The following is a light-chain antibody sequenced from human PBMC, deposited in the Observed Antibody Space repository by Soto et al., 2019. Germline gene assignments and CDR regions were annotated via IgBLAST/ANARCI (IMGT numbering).Light chain of an antibody. J-gene: IGLJ2*01. V-gene: IGLV2-8*01. CDR2: EVD. CDR1: RYDVGGYNY. Sequence: QSALTQPPSVSGSPGQSVTMSCTGTRYDVGGYNYVSWYQQHPGKAPKVIIYEVDKRPSGVSDRFSGSNSGYTASLTVSGLMPEDEADYFCCSDTGGDKVIFGGGTKLTVL. CDR3: CSDTGGDKVI.